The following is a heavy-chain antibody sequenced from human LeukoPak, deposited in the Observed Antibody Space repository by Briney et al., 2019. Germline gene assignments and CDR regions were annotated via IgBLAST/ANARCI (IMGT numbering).Heavy chain of an antibody. CDR3: ARSGIDCSGGSCYGWFDP. Sequence: PGGSLRLSCAASGFTFSSYSMNWVRQAPGKGLEWVSSISSSSSYIYYADSVKGRFTISRDNAKNSLYLQMNSLRAEDTAVYYCARSGIDCSGGSCYGWFDPWGQGTLVTVSS. D-gene: IGHD2-15*01. CDR1: GFTFSSYS. J-gene: IGHJ5*02. CDR2: ISSSSSYI. V-gene: IGHV3-21*01.